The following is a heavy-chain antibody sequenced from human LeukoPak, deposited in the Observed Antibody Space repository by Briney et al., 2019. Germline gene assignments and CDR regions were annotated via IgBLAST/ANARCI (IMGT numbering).Heavy chain of an antibody. CDR3: ATGFGYYFEY. CDR1: GYTFTDYY. V-gene: IGHV1-69-2*01. D-gene: IGHD3-10*01. CDR2: VDPEDGET. J-gene: IGHJ4*02. Sequence: ASVKVSCKVSGYTFTDYYMHWVQQAPGKGLEWMGLVDPEDGETIYAEKFQGRVTITADTSTDTAYMELSSLRSEDTAVYYCATGFGYYFEYWGQGTLVTVSS.